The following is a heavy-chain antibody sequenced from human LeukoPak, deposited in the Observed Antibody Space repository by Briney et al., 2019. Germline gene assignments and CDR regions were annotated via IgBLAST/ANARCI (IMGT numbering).Heavy chain of an antibody. V-gene: IGHV3-30*02. CDR2: IRYDGSNK. Sequence: GVSLRLSCAASGFTFSSYGMHWVRQAPGKGLEWVAFIRYDGSNKYYADSVKGRFTISRDNSKNTLYLQMNSLRAEDTAVYYCAKAQNSGYDYENFDYWGQGTLVTVSS. D-gene: IGHD5-12*01. CDR1: GFTFSSYG. J-gene: IGHJ4*02. CDR3: AKAQNSGYDYENFDY.